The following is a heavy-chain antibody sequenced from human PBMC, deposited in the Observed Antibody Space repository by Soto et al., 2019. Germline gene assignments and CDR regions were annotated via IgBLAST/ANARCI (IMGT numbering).Heavy chain of an antibody. J-gene: IGHJ4*02. CDR1: GYTFTSYG. V-gene: IGHV1-18*01. D-gene: IGHD3-10*01. CDR2: ISAYNGNT. Sequence: ASVKVSCTASGYTFTSYGISWVRQAPGQGLEWMGWISAYNGNTNYAQKLQGRVTMTTDTSTSTAYMELRSLRSDDTAVYYCARDVLDGSGSYYFDYWGQGTLVTVSS. CDR3: ARDVLDGSGSYYFDY.